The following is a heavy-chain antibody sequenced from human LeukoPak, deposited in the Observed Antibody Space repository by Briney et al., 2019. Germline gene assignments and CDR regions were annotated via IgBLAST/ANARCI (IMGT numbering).Heavy chain of an antibody. J-gene: IGHJ4*02. CDR3: ARNPNLVGVVLPTPSVFDS. CDR2: MYSSGNT. Sequence: SETLSLTCIVSGDSIGGRDYYWGWLRQTPGKGLEWIGSMYSSGNTFYNPSFQSRVTVSVDTSKNQLSLQLTSVTAADAAMYYCARNPNLVGVVLPTPSVFDSWGQGTLVAVSS. V-gene: IGHV4-39*01. D-gene: IGHD3-3*01. CDR1: GDSIGGRDYY.